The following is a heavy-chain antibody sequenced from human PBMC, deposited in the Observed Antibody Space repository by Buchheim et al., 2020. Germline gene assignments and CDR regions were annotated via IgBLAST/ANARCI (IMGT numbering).Heavy chain of an antibody. D-gene: IGHD6-6*01. CDR3: ARDWGIAARHYYYYGMDV. J-gene: IGHJ6*02. CDR2: INPSGGST. V-gene: IGHV1-46*01. CDR1: GYTFTSYY. Sequence: QVQLVQSGAEVKKPGASVKVSCKASGYTFTSYYMHWVRQAPGQGLEWMGIINPSGGSTSYAQKFQGRVTMTRDTSTRTVYMELSSLRSEDTAVYYCARDWGIAARHYYYYGMDVWGQGTT.